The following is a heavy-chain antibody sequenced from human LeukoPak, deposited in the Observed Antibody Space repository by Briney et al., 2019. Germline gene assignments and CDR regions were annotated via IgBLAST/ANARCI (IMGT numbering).Heavy chain of an antibody. CDR2: INHNGNVN. CDR1: GFTFSSYW. CDR3: ARGGGLYV. D-gene: IGHD3-16*01. V-gene: IGHV3-7*03. Sequence: GGSLRLSCAASGFTFSSYWMNWARQAPGKGLEWVASINHNGNVNYYVDSVKGRFTISRDNAKNSLYLQMNNLRAEDTAVYFCARGGGLYVWGQGDTVTVSS. J-gene: IGHJ6*02.